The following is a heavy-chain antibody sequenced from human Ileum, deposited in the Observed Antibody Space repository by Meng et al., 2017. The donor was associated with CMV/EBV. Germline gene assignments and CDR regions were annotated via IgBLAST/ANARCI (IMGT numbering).Heavy chain of an antibody. CDR1: GGTFSSYA. Sequence: ASVKVSCKASGGTFSSYAISWVRQATGQGLEWMGWMNPNSGNTGYAQKFQGRVTMTRNTSISTAYMELSSLRSEDTAVYYCARRLSLYDFWSGYDGMDVWGQGTTVTVSS. V-gene: IGHV1-8*02. CDR3: ARRLSLYDFWSGYDGMDV. J-gene: IGHJ6*02. D-gene: IGHD3-3*01. CDR2: MNPNSGNT.